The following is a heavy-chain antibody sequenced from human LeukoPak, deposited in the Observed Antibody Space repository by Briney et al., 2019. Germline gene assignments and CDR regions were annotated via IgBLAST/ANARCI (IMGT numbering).Heavy chain of an antibody. Sequence: GASVKVSCKASGYTFTGYYMHWVRQAPGQGLEWMGRINPNSGGTNYAQKFQGRVTMTRDTSISTAYMELSRLRSDDPAVYYCAREGGLYSYGAHWWGQGTLVTVSS. D-gene: IGHD5-18*01. CDR2: INPNSGGT. V-gene: IGHV1-2*06. J-gene: IGHJ4*02. CDR3: AREGGLYSYGAHW. CDR1: GYTFTGYY.